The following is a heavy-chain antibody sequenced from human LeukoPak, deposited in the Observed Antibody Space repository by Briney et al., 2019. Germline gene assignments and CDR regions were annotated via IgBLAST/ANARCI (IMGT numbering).Heavy chain of an antibody. D-gene: IGHD6-13*01. V-gene: IGHV3-23*01. Sequence: GGSLRLTCTVSGFTVSTTLMDWVRQAPGKGLEWVSAFSATDGSAQYAESVKGHFTISRDNSKNSLYLQMNSLRDEETAVYYCAKARIAAAGTGAFDVWGQGTMVTVSS. CDR3: AKARIAAAGTGAFDV. CDR2: FSATDGSA. J-gene: IGHJ3*01. CDR1: GFTVSTTL.